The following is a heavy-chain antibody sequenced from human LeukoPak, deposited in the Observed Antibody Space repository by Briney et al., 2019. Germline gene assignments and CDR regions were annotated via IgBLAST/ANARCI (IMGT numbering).Heavy chain of an antibody. Sequence: GGSLRLSCAASGFTFSSYAMNWVRQAPGKGLEWVSGISGSGGSTYYADSVKGRFTISRDNSKNTLYLQMNSLRAEDTGVYYCATSGYYFEYWGQGTLVTVSS. D-gene: IGHD3-22*01. J-gene: IGHJ4*02. CDR2: ISGSGGST. CDR3: ATSGYYFEY. V-gene: IGHV3-23*01. CDR1: GFTFSSYA.